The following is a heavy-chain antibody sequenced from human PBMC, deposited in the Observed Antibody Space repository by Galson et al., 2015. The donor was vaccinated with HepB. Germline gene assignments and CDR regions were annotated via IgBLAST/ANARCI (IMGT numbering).Heavy chain of an antibody. J-gene: IGHJ4*02. CDR1: GYTFTNYA. Sequence: SVKVSCKASGYTFTNYAIHWVRQAPGQSLEWMGWINAGNGNTKYSQKFQDRVTITRDTSASTAYMELSSLISEDTAVYYCASSTYYYGSGSYYNVPFYWGQGTLVTVSS. CDR2: INAGNGNT. V-gene: IGHV1-3*01. CDR3: ASSTYYYGSGSYYNVPFY. D-gene: IGHD3-10*01.